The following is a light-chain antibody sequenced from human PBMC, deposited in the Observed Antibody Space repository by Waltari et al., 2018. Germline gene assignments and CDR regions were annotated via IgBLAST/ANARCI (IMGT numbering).Light chain of an antibody. V-gene: IGKV2D-29*01. J-gene: IGKJ2*01. Sequence: ILMTQTPLSLSVTPGQPASISCKSTQSLLHSDGKTYLYWYLLKPGQPQQLLIYEVSNRFCGVPDRCGGSESGTDFTLNISRVEAEDVGVYYCMQSIQLYTFGQGTKLEIK. CDR2: EVS. CDR3: MQSIQLYT. CDR1: QSLLHSDGKTY.